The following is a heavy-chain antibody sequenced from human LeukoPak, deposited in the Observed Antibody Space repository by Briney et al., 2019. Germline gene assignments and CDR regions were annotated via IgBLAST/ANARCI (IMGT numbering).Heavy chain of an antibody. CDR2: ISSSGTTK. D-gene: IGHD3-22*01. V-gene: IGHV3-48*03. CDR1: GFTLSGYE. J-gene: IGHJ4*02. Sequence: GGSLRLSCAASGFTLSGYEMHWLRQAPGKGLEWVSYISSSGTTKYYADSVKGRFTISRDNAKNSLYLQMNSLRAEDTAVYYCVRLRRNSDTSGFYYYYDFWGQGTLVTVSS. CDR3: VRLRRNSDTSGFYYYYDF.